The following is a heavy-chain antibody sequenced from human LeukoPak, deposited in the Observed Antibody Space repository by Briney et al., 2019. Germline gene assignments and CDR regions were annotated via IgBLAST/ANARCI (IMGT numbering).Heavy chain of an antibody. J-gene: IGHJ4*02. CDR1: GGSFSGYY. CDR2: INHSGST. Sequence: PSETLSLTCAVYGGSFSGYYWSWIRQPPGKGLEWIGEINHSGSTNYNPSLKRRVTISVDTSKNQFSLKLSSVTAADTAVYYCARQATEMEFDYWGQGTLVTVSS. CDR3: ARQATEMEFDY. V-gene: IGHV4-34*01. D-gene: IGHD5-24*01.